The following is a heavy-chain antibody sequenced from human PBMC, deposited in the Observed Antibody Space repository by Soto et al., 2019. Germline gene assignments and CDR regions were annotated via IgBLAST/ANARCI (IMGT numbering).Heavy chain of an antibody. J-gene: IGHJ4*02. Sequence: PGGSLRLSCAASGFTFSSYWMNWVRQAPGKGLEWVANIKQDGSEKNYVDSVKGRFTFSRDNAKNSLYLQMNSLRAEDTAVYYCARDRAMDDYWGQGTLVTVSS. D-gene: IGHD5-18*01. CDR2: IKQDGSEK. CDR3: ARDRAMDDY. V-gene: IGHV3-7*05. CDR1: GFTFSSYW.